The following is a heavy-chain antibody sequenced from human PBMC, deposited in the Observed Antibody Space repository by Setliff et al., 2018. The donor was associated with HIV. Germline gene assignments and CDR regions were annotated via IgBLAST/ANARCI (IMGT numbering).Heavy chain of an antibody. J-gene: IGHJ4*02. CDR2: IYHSGST. Sequence: SETLSLTCPVSGYSISSGYYWGWIRQPPGKGLEWIGSIYHSGSTYYNPSLKSRVTISVDTSKNQFSLKLSSVTAADTAVYYCARDYYDSSGGTGYWGQGTLGHRLL. CDR1: GYSISSGYY. V-gene: IGHV4-38-2*02. D-gene: IGHD3-22*01. CDR3: ARDYYDSSGGTGY.